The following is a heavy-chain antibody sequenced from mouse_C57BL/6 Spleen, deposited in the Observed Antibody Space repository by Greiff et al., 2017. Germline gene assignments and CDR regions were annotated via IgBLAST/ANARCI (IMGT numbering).Heavy chain of an antibody. D-gene: IGHD1-1*01. CDR1: GYTFTSYG. CDR3: ARPVVATNAMDY. V-gene: IGHV1-81*01. CDR2: IYPRSGNT. J-gene: IGHJ4*01. Sequence: QVQLQQSGAELARPGASVKLSCKASGYTFTSYGISWVKQRTGQGLEWIGEIYPRSGNTYYNEKFKGKATLTSDKSSSTAYMELRSLTAEDSAVYFCARPVVATNAMDYWGQGTSVTVSS.